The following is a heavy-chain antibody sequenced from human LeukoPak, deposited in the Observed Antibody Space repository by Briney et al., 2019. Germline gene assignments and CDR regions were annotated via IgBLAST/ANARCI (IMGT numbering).Heavy chain of an antibody. J-gene: IGHJ4*02. D-gene: IGHD6-13*01. CDR3: AKTNIAAAGTSYFDY. CDR1: GFTFDDYA. Sequence: GGSLRLSCAASGFTFDDYAMHWVRQAPGKGLEWVSGISWNSGSIGYADSVKGRFTISRDNAKNSLCLQMNSLRAEDTALYYCAKTNIAAAGTSYFDYWGQGTLVTVSS. CDR2: ISWNSGSI. V-gene: IGHV3-9*01.